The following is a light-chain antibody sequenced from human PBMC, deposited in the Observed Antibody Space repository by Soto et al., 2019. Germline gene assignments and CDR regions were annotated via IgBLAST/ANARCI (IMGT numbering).Light chain of an antibody. CDR3: QQYNIWWT. V-gene: IGKV3-15*01. Sequence: EIVMTQSPATLSVSPGERATLSCRASQSVSSNLAWYQQKPGQAPRLLIYGASTRATGIPARFSGSGSATEFSLTISSLQSEDFAVNFCQQYNIWWTFGQGTKVEIK. J-gene: IGKJ1*01. CDR2: GAS. CDR1: QSVSSN.